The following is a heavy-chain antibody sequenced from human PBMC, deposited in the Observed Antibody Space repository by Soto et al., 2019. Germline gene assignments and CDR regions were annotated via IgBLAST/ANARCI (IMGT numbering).Heavy chain of an antibody. CDR3: ARDPGGTDFAEWTYYFDY. J-gene: IGHJ4*02. CDR1: GGSISSYY. V-gene: IGHV4-59*01. D-gene: IGHD3-3*01. CDR2: IYYSGST. Sequence: SETLSLTCTVSGGSISSYYWSWIRQPQGKGLEWIGYIYYSGSTNYNPSLKSRVTISVDTSKNTLYLQMNSLRAEDTAVYYCARDPGGTDFAEWTYYFDYWGQGTLVTVSS.